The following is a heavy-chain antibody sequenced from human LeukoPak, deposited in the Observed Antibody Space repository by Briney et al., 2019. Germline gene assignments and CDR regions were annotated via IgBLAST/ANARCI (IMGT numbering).Heavy chain of an antibody. CDR3: ARVLAVAGEYYFDY. V-gene: IGHV4-31*03. D-gene: IGHD6-19*01. J-gene: IGHJ4*02. CDR1: GGSISSGGYY. Sequence: PSETLSLTCTASGGSISSGGYYWSWIRQHPGKGLEWIGYIYYSGSTYYNPSLKSRVTISVDTSKNQFSLKLSSVTAADTAVYYCARVLAVAGEYYFDYWGQGTLVTVSS. CDR2: IYYSGST.